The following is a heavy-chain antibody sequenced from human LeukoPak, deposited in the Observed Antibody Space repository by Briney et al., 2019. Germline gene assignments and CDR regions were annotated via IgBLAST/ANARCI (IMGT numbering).Heavy chain of an antibody. V-gene: IGHV3-30-3*01. CDR3: ARDKGGYGSGSYEDY. CDR2: ISYDGSNE. D-gene: IGHD3-10*01. J-gene: IGHJ4*02. CDR1: GFTFRSHA. Sequence: GGSLRLSCAAVSGFTFRSHAMHWVRQAPGKGLEWVAVISYDGSNEYYADSVKGRFTISRDNSKNTLYLQMNSLRAEDTAVYYCARDKGGYGSGSYEDYWGQGTLVAVSS.